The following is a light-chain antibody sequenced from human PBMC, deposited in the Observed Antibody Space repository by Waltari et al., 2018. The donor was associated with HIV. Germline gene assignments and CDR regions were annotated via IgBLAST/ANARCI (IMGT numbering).Light chain of an antibody. J-gene: IGLJ2*01. V-gene: IGLV2-14*01. CDR1: SYNRSGFTS. CDR3: SSNTDTSTAL. CDR2: EVN. Sequence: QSALTQPASVSGSPGQSITISCVASSYNRSGFTSVSWYQQHPGHAPKVTTYEVNTRPSGVSLRFSGSKSGNTASLTISGLQIEDEADYYCSSNTDTSTALFGGGTKLSVL.